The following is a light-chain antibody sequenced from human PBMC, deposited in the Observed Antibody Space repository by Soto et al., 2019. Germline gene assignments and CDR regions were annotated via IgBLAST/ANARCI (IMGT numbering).Light chain of an antibody. J-gene: IGLJ3*02. CDR2: EVS. CDR1: SSDVGAYRY. Sequence: QSALTQPASVSGSPGQSITISCTGTSSDVGAYRYVSWYQQHPGKAPKLIIYEVSNRPTGVSNRFSGSKSASTASLTISGLQAEDEADYYCSSYTSSTTWVFGGGTKLTVL. CDR3: SSYTSSTTWV. V-gene: IGLV2-14*01.